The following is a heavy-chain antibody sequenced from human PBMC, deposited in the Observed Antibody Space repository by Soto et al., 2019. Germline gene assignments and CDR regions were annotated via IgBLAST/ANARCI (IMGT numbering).Heavy chain of an antibody. CDR3: ARQYVHYYFDY. J-gene: IGHJ4*02. D-gene: IGHD2-8*01. CDR1: SGSISSGSYY. Sequence: SETLSLTCTVSSGSISSGSYYWGWIRQPPGKGLQWIGSISYSGSTYNNPSLKSRVTISVDTSKNQFSLKLRSVTAADTAVYYCARQYVHYYFDYRDQGTLVTVS. CDR2: ISYSGST. V-gene: IGHV4-39*01.